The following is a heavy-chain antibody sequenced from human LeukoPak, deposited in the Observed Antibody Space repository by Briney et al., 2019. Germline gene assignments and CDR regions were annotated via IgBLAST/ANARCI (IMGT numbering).Heavy chain of an antibody. CDR1: GFTFSSYA. CDR3: AKDRDWNYDPY. V-gene: IGHV3-23*01. J-gene: IGHJ4*02. D-gene: IGHD1-7*01. CDR2: ISGSGGST. Sequence: GGSLRLSCAASGFTFSSYAMSCVRQAPGKGLEWVSAISGSGGSTYYADSVKGRFTISRDNSKNTLYLQMNSLRAEDTAVYYCAKDRDWNYDPYWGQGTLVTVSS.